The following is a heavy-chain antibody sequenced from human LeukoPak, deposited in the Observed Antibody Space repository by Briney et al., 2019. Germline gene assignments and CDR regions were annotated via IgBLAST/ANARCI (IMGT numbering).Heavy chain of an antibody. Sequence: ASVKVSCKASGYTFTSYDINWVRQATGQGLEWMGWMNPNSGNTGYAQKFQGRVTMTRNTSISTAYMELSSLRSEDTAVYYCAGGLTYGDYDWFDPWGQGTLVTVSS. V-gene: IGHV1-8*01. D-gene: IGHD4-17*01. J-gene: IGHJ5*02. CDR1: GYTFTSYD. CDR2: MNPNSGNT. CDR3: AGGLTYGDYDWFDP.